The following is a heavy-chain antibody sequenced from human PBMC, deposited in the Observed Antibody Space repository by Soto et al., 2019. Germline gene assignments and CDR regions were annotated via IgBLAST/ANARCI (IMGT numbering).Heavy chain of an antibody. V-gene: IGHV3-66*01. CDR3: HIAGY. CDR2: IYSGGTT. D-gene: IGHD2-21*01. Sequence: GGSLRLSCAASGITVSINYMSWVRQAPGKGLEWVSVIYSGGTTYYSDSVKGRFTISKDNSKNTLYLQVNSLRVEDTALYYCHIAGYWGQGTLVNVS. CDR1: GITVSINY. J-gene: IGHJ4*01.